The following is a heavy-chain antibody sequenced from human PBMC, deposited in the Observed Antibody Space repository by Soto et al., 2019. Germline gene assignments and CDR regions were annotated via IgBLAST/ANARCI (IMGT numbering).Heavy chain of an antibody. J-gene: IGHJ4*02. CDR1: GYTLSNNDG. D-gene: IGHD4-17*01. CDR2: INSYNGVT. Sequence: QVPLVQSGAEVKNPGASVKVSCRASGYTLSNNDGISCVRKAPGPGLEWMRWINSYNGVTNNARKFQDRVTLTTDASPTTAYMELRSLRSDDTAIYYCARDRQNYGSLDYWGQGTLVTVSS. V-gene: IGHV1-18*01. CDR3: ARDRQNYGSLDY.